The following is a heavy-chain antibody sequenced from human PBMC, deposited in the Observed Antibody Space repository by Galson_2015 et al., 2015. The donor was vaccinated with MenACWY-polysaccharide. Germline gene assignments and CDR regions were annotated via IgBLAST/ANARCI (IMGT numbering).Heavy chain of an antibody. CDR1: GYTFTSYD. CDR3: ARWSSRGDPDAYFDY. CDR2: MNPNSGNT. Sequence: SVKVSCKASGYTFTSYDINWVRQATGQGLEWMGWMNPNSGNTGYAQNFQGRVTMTSDNSMSTAYMELRSLRSEDTAVYYCARWSSRGDPDAYFDYWGQGTLVTVSS. J-gene: IGHJ4*02. V-gene: IGHV1-8*01. D-gene: IGHD4-17*01.